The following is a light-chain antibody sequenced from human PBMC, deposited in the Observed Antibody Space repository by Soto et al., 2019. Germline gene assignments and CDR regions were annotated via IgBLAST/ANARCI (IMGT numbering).Light chain of an antibody. Sequence: QSALTQPASVSGSPGQSITISCTGTSSDVGSYNLVSWYQQHPGKAPKLMIYEGSKRPSGVSNRFSGSKSGNTAYLPISGLQAEDEADYYCCSYAGSSTWVFGGGTKLTVL. CDR1: SSDVGSYNL. CDR2: EGS. J-gene: IGLJ3*02. CDR3: CSYAGSSTWV. V-gene: IGLV2-23*01.